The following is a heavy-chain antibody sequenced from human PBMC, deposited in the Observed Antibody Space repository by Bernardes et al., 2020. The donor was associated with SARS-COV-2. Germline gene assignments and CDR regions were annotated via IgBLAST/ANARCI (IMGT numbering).Heavy chain of an antibody. CDR3: ASDFERGAFDI. CDR2: IYYSGST. CDR1: GGSISSYY. J-gene: IGHJ3*02. V-gene: IGHV4-59*01. Sequence: SETLYLTCTVSGGSISSYYWSWIRQPPGKGLEWIGYIYYSGSTNYNPSLKSRVTISVDTSKNQFSLKLSSVTAADTAVYYCASDFERGAFDIWGQGTMVTVSS.